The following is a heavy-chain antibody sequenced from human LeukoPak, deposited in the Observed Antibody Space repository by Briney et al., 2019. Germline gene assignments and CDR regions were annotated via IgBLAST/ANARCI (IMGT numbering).Heavy chain of an antibody. CDR3: ARDTMIFRNYYGLDV. Sequence: GGSLRLSCAASGFTFNTYWMSWVRQAPGKGLEWVANIKQDGSEKYYVDSVKGRFTISRDNAKNSLYLQMNSLRAEDTAVYYCARDTMIFRNYYGLDVWGQGPRSPSP. J-gene: IGHJ6*02. V-gene: IGHV3-7*03. D-gene: IGHD3/OR15-3a*01. CDR1: GFTFNTYW. CDR2: IKQDGSEK.